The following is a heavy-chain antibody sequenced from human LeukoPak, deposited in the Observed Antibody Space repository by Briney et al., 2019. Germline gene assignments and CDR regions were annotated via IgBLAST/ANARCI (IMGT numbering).Heavy chain of an antibody. Sequence: GGSLRLSCAASGFTFSRYRMHWVRQAPGKGLVWVSNINSDGSKRNHADSVKGRFTISRDNAKNTLYLQMNSLRAEDTAVYYCVRDDGSYSLDYWGQGTLVTVSS. D-gene: IGHD1-26*01. CDR1: GFTFSRYR. CDR3: VRDDGSYSLDY. V-gene: IGHV3-74*01. CDR2: INSDGSKR. J-gene: IGHJ4*02.